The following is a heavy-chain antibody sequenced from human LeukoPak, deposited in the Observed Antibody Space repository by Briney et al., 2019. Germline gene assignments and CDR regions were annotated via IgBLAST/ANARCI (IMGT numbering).Heavy chain of an antibody. Sequence: SETLSLTCAVYGGSFSGYYWSWIRQPPGKGLEWIGEINHSGSTSYNPSLKSRVTISVDTSKNQFSLKLSSVTAADTAVYYCAGHLRWFDYWGQGTLVTVSS. V-gene: IGHV4-34*01. D-gene: IGHD4-23*01. CDR1: GGSFSGYY. CDR2: INHSGST. J-gene: IGHJ4*02. CDR3: AGHLRWFDY.